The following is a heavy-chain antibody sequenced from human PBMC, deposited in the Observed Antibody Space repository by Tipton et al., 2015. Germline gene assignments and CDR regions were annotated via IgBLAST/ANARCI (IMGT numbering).Heavy chain of an antibody. D-gene: IGHD3-9*01. CDR1: GGSVSTSNYY. J-gene: IGHJ4*02. CDR2: ISHSGKT. Sequence: TLSLTCTVSGGSVSTSNYYWVWIRQPPGKGLEWIGAISHSGKTYSNPSLKSRVTISADTSKNQFSLRLTSVTAADTAMYYCACQDYDSLTRDYQTVDYWGQGTLVTVSS. V-gene: IGHV4-39*07. CDR3: ACQDYDSLTRDYQTVDY.